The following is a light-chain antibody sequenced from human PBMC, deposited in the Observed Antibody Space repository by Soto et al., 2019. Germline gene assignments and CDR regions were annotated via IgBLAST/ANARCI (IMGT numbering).Light chain of an antibody. V-gene: IGLV2-14*03. CDR1: SSDVGGFNY. CDR3: NSYTSSSTYV. CDR2: DVN. J-gene: IGLJ1*01. Sequence: QSALTQPASVSGSPGQSITISCTGTSSDVGGFNYVSWYQQHPGKAPKLMIYDVNSRPSGVSYRFSGSKSGNTASLTISGLQAEDEADYYCNSYTSSSTYVFGTGTKLTVL.